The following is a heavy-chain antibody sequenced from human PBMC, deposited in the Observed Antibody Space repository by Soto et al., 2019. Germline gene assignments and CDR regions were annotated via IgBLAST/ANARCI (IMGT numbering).Heavy chain of an antibody. CDR1: GFTFSSYG. CDR3: AREGNPGAGLDY. V-gene: IGHV3-33*01. CDR2: IWYDGINK. D-gene: IGHD1-1*01. Sequence: QVQLVESGGGVVQPGRSLRLSCAASGFTFSSYGMHWVRQAPGKGLEWVAVIWYDGINKYYADSVKGRFTISRDNSKNTLYLQMNSLRAEDTAVYYCAREGNPGAGLDYWGQGTLVTVSS. J-gene: IGHJ4*02.